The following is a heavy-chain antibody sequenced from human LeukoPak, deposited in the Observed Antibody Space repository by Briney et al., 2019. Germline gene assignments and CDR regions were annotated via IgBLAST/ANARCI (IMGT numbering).Heavy chain of an antibody. D-gene: IGHD1-14*01. J-gene: IGHJ4*02. V-gene: IGHV3-74*01. CDR1: GITFSSYA. CDR2: INTDGSST. Sequence: PGGSLRLSCAASGITFSSYAMSWVRQAPGKGLVWVSRINTDGSSTNYADSVKDRFTISRDNAMNTLYLQMNNLRAEDTAVYYCASRTGVYWGQGTLVSVSS. CDR3: ASRTGVY.